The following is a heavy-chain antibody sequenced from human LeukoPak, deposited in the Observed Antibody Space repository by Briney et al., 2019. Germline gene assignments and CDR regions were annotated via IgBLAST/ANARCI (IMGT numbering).Heavy chain of an antibody. Sequence: SETLSLTCAVSGASFSSSGYYWSWIRQPPGKGLEWIGYIYYSGSTNYNPSLKSRVTISVDTSKNQFSLKLSSVTAADTAVYYCARGMAALYGGHFDYWGQGTLVTVSS. CDR3: ARGMAALYGGHFDY. V-gene: IGHV4-61*08. D-gene: IGHD4-23*01. CDR2: IYYSGST. J-gene: IGHJ4*02. CDR1: GASFSSSGYY.